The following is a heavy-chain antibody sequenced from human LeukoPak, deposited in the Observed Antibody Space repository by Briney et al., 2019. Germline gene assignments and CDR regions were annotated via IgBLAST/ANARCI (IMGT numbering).Heavy chain of an antibody. CDR1: GGSFSSYY. CDR2: IFYSGST. V-gene: IGHV4-34*12. CDR3: ATQVDTAIVNDF. D-gene: IGHD5-18*01. J-gene: IGHJ4*02. Sequence: SETLSLTCAVYGGSFSSYYWGWIRQPPGKGLEWIGGIFYSGSTYYNPSLKSRVTISVDTSKNQFSLKLSSVTAADTAVYFCATQVDTAIVNDFWGQGTPVTVSA.